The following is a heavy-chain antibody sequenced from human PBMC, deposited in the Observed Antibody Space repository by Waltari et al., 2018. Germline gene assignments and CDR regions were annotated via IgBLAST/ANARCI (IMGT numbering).Heavy chain of an antibody. J-gene: IGHJ5*02. D-gene: IGHD3-9*01. V-gene: IGHV3-11*06. CDR1: GFTFNTYY. Sequence: QVQLVESGGGVVRPGGSLRLSCAASGFTFNTYYIGLIRQPPGKGPELVVYISSNGGYAVYADSVKGRFTISRDNGQKSLFLQVTTLRGDDTGVYYCARVGSIFRVGWFDPWGLGTLVTVSS. CDR3: ARVGSIFRVGWFDP. CDR2: ISSNGGYA.